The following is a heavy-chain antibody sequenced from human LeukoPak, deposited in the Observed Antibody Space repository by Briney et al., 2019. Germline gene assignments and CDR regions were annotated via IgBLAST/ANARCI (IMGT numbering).Heavy chain of an antibody. D-gene: IGHD3-10*01. V-gene: IGHV1-46*01. J-gene: IGHJ6*02. CDR1: GYTFTSYY. CDR2: INPSGGST. Sequence: ASVKVSCKAFGYTFTSYYMHWVRQAPGQGLEWMGIINPSGGSTSYAQKFQGRVTMTRDTSTSTVYMELSSLRSEDTAVYYCARDHMVRGRPYYYYFGMDVWGRGATVTVSS. CDR3: ARDHMVRGRPYYYYFGMDV.